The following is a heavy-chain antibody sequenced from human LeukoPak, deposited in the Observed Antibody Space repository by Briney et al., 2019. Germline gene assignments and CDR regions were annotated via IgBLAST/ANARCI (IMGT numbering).Heavy chain of an antibody. CDR2: IIPILGIA. CDR3: ARGKVDYGGYPGLADY. CDR1: GGIFSSYA. J-gene: IGHJ4*02. V-gene: IGHV1-69*04. Sequence: GSSVKVSCKASGGIFSSYAISWVRQAPGQGLEWMGRIIPILGIANYAQKFQGRVTITADKSTSTAYMDLSSLRSEDTAVYYCARGKVDYGGYPGLADYWGQGTLVTVSS. D-gene: IGHD4-23*01.